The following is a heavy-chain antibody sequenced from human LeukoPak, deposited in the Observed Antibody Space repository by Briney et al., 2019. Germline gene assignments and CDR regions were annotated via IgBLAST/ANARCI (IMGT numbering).Heavy chain of an antibody. J-gene: IGHJ3*02. CDR2: IYYSGST. Sequence: SETLSLTCTVSGGSISSYYWSWIRQPPGKGLEWIGYIYYSGSTNYNPSLKSRVTISVDTSKNQCSLKLSSVTAADTAVYYCAISYDYVWGSYRPLAFDIWGQGTMVTVSS. CDR3: AISYDYVWGSYRPLAFDI. D-gene: IGHD3-16*02. V-gene: IGHV4-59*08. CDR1: GGSISSYY.